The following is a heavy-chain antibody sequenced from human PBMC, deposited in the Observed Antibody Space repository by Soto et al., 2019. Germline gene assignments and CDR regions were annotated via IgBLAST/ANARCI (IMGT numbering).Heavy chain of an antibody. CDR2: MNPNSGDT. J-gene: IGHJ4*02. CDR3: ARVVGHWNDDYFDY. V-gene: IGHV1-8*01. D-gene: IGHD1-1*01. Sequence: QVQLVQSGAEVKKPGASVKVSCKASGYTFSDHDINWVRQASGQGPEWLGWMNPNSGDTGYAQNFQGRVTMTRDTSKRTAYMELSSLRSEYTAVYYCARVVGHWNDDYFDYCGQGTLVTVAS. CDR1: GYTFSDHD.